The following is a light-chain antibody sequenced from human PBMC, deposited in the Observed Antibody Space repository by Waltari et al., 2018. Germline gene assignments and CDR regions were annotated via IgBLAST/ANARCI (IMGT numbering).Light chain of an antibody. CDR3: QQYGSSPWT. V-gene: IGKV3-20*01. CDR1: QIVTSNY. CDR2: GAS. J-gene: IGKJ1*01. Sequence: EIVLTQSPGTLSLSPGERATLSCWASQIVTSNYLGWYQQKPGQAPRLLIYGASSRATGIPDRFSGRGSGTGFTLTISRLEPEDFAVYYCQQYGSSPWTFGQGTKVEIK.